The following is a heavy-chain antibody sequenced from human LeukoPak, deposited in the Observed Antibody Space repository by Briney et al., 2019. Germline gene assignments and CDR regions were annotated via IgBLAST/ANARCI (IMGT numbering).Heavy chain of an antibody. V-gene: IGHV1-18*01. CDR1: GYTFTSYG. D-gene: IGHD1-14*01. CDR3: ARSVQTGISSLDYYYYMDV. CDR2: ISAYNGNT. J-gene: IGHJ6*03. Sequence: ASVKVSCKASGYTFTSYGISWVRQAPGQGLEWMGWISAYNGNTNYAQKLQGRVTMTTDTSTSTAYMELRSLRSDDTAVYYCARSVQTGISSLDYYYYMDVWGKGTTVTVSS.